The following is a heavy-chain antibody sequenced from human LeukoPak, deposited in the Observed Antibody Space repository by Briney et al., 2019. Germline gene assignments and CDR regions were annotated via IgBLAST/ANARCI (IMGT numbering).Heavy chain of an antibody. D-gene: IGHD1-7*01. CDR2: INHSGST. CDR1: GGSFSGYY. J-gene: IGHJ3*02. CDR3: AREGRITGTTGAFDI. Sequence: SETLSLTCAVHGGSFSGYYWSWIRQPPGKGLEWIGEINHSGSTNYNPSLKSRVTISVDTSKNQFSLKLSSVTAADTAVYYCAREGRITGTTGAFDIWGQGTMVTVSS. V-gene: IGHV4-34*01.